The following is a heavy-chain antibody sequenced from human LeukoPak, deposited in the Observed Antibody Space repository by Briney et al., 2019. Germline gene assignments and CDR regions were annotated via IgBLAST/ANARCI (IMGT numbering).Heavy chain of an antibody. V-gene: IGHV4-59*08. CDR2: IYYSGST. CDR3: ARRHCSSTSCFASAFDP. J-gene: IGHJ5*02. Sequence: SETLSLTCTVSGGSISSYYWNWIRQPPGKGLEWIGYIYYSGSTNYNPSLKSRVSISVDTSKNQFSLKLKSATAADTAIYYCARRHCSSTSCFASAFDPWGQGTLVTVSS. D-gene: IGHD2-2*01. CDR1: GGSISSYY.